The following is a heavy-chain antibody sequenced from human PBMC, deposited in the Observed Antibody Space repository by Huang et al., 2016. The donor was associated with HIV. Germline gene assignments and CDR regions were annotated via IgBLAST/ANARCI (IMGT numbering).Heavy chain of an antibody. CDR2: ISNDGSNN. V-gene: IGHV3-30-3*01. CDR1: GFPFNNHA. CDR3: ARAKDTWDAYDI. Sequence: QVQLVESGGGVVQPGRSLRLSCAASGFPFNNHAMHWVRQARGKGVDWVAVISNDGSNNYYADSVKGRFTISRDSSKSTLFLHMTSLRTEDTAVYYCARAKDTWDAYDIWGQGTMVIVSS. J-gene: IGHJ3*02. D-gene: IGHD5-18*01.